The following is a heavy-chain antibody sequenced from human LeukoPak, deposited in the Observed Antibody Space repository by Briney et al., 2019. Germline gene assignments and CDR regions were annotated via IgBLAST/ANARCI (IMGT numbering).Heavy chain of an antibody. V-gene: IGHV3-66*01. CDR3: PRDLQAANTSSLLH. J-gene: IGHJ4*02. D-gene: IGHD6-13*01. CDR1: GLSIRHNY. Sequence: GGCLRLSNAYSGLSIRHNYITWIRQAPGKGLEWVSIISSAGTTYYADSVKGRFTISRDNSKNTVYLQVNSLRDEDTAVYYCPRDLQAANTSSLLHSGQATMDTVSS. CDR2: ISSAGTT.